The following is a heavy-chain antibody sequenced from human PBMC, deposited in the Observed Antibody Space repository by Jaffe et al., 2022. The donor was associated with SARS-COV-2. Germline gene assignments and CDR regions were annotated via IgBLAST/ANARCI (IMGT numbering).Heavy chain of an antibody. CDR1: GFTFSDHY. D-gene: IGHD1-26*01. J-gene: IGHJ4*02. Sequence: EAHLVESGGDLVQPGGSLRLSCAASGFTFSDHYMDWVRQAPGKGLEWVGRSKNKGEGYSTELAASVKGRFTISRDESRNSLYLQMNSLKTEDTAVYFCVRGRGGAYSDFDYWGQGTLVTVSS. CDR3: VRGRGGAYSDFDY. V-gene: IGHV3-72*01. CDR2: SKNKGEGYST.